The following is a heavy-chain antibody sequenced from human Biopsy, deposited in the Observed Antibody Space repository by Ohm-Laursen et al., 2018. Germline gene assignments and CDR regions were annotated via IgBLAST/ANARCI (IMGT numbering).Heavy chain of an antibody. J-gene: IGHJ6*02. CDR2: VNPNNGDK. CDR1: GYTFTDYS. V-gene: IGHV1-2*07. D-gene: IGHD3-3*01. CDR3: ARGPLGPLLEWLLFQTSIDV. Sequence: GASVKVSCKASGYTFTDYSLHWVRQAPGQGLEWMGWVNPNNGDKKFAPDFQGRLTMTRDKSISTACMELIRLRSDDTAVYYCARGPLGPLLEWLLFQTSIDVWGQGTTVTVSS.